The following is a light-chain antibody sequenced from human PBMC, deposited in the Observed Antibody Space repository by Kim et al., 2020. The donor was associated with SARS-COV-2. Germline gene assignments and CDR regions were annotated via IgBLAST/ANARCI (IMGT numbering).Light chain of an antibody. CDR2: GAS. CDR3: QQYNNWPPWT. CDR1: QSVSSN. J-gene: IGKJ1*01. V-gene: IGKV3-15*01. Sequence: SPGERAPLSGRASQSVSSNLAWYQQKRGQAPRLLIYGASTRATGIPARFSGSGSGTEFTLTISSLQSEDFAVYYCQQYNNWPPWTFGQGTKVDIK.